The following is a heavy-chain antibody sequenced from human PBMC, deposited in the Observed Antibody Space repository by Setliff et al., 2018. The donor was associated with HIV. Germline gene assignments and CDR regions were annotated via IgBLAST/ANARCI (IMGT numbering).Heavy chain of an antibody. D-gene: IGHD5-18*01. CDR1: GYTFSNYA. CDR3: ARRGRFTGGYSYGSDYFEY. J-gene: IGHJ4*02. V-gene: IGHV1-3*01. Sequence: ASVKVSCKASGYTFSNYAILWLRQAPGQRLEWMGWINAGNGNTKNSQKFQGRLTITRDTSASTTYMELSSLRSEDTAMYHCARRGRFTGGYSYGSDYFEYWGQGTLVTVSS. CDR2: INAGNGNT.